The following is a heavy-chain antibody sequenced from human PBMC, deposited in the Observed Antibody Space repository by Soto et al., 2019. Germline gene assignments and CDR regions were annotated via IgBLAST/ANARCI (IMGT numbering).Heavy chain of an antibody. CDR3: ARHIEYSGSSGGMDV. D-gene: IGHD6-6*01. CDR1: GGTFSSYA. V-gene: IGHV1-69*06. J-gene: IGHJ6*02. CDR2: IIPIFGTA. Sequence: GASVKVSCKASGGTFSSYAISWVRQAPGQGLEWMGGIIPIFGTANYAQKFQGRVTITADKSTSTAYMELSSLRSEDTAVYYCARHIEYSGSSGGMDVWGQGTTVTVSS.